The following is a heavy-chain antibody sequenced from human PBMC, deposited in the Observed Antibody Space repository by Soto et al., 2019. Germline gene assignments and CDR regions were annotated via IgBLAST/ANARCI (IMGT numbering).Heavy chain of an antibody. Sequence: GESLKISCKGSGYSFTSYWIGWVRQMPGKGLEWMGIIYPGDSDTRYSPSFQGQVTISADKSISTAYLQWSSLKASDTAMYYCARHSGSYSFYYYYGMDVWGQGTTVTVSS. J-gene: IGHJ6*02. CDR3: ARHSGSYSFYYYYGMDV. D-gene: IGHD1-26*01. CDR1: GYSFTSYW. CDR2: IYPGDSDT. V-gene: IGHV5-51*01.